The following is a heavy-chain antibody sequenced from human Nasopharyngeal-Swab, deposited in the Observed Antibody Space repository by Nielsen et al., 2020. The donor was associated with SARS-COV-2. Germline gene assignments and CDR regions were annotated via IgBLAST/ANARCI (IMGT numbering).Heavy chain of an antibody. CDR2: IIPIFGTA. J-gene: IGHJ2*01. CDR3: ARDLYSSGWYRTNWYFDL. D-gene: IGHD6-19*01. CDR1: GGTFSSYA. V-gene: IGHV1-69*13. Sequence: SVKVSCKASGGTFSSYAISWVRQAPGQGLEWMGGIIPIFGTANYAQKFQGRVTITADESTSTAYMELSSLRSEDTAVYYCARDLYSSGWYRTNWYFDLWGRGTLVTVSS.